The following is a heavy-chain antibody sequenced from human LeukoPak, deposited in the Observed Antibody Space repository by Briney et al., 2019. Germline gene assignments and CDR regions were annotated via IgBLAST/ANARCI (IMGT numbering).Heavy chain of an antibody. J-gene: IGHJ3*02. Sequence: SVTVSCKASGGTFRSYAISWLRQAPGQGREWLGGIIPIFGTANYPQKFQGRVTITADESTSTAYMELSSLGSEDTAVYYCARDRGDIVVVRGAFDIWGQGTMVTVSS. CDR3: ARDRGDIVVVRGAFDI. V-gene: IGHV1-69*13. D-gene: IGHD2-2*01. CDR1: GGTFRSYA. CDR2: IIPIFGTA.